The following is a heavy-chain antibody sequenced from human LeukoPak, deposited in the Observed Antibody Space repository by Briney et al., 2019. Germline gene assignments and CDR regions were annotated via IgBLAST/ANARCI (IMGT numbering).Heavy chain of an antibody. CDR1: GGSISSYY. CDR2: IYYSGST. J-gene: IGHJ4*02. V-gene: IGHV4-59*12. D-gene: IGHD3-22*01. CDR3: ARDYYDSSGYFYFDY. Sequence: SETLSLTCTVSGGSISSYYWSWIRQPPGKGLEWIGYIYYSGSTNYNPSLKGRVTISVDTSKNQFSLKLSSVTAADTAVYYCARDYYDSSGYFYFDYWGQGTLVTVSS.